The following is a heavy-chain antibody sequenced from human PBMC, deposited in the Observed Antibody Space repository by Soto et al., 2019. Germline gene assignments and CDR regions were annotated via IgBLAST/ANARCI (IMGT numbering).Heavy chain of an antibody. Sequence: SETLSLTCTVSGGSISSYYWSWIRQPAGKGLEWIGRIYTSGSTNYNPSLKSRVTMSVDTSKNQFSLKLSSVTAADTAVYYCARGIAAASPNTHYYYYGMDVSGQGTTVTVS. CDR2: IYTSGST. J-gene: IGHJ6*02. CDR3: ARGIAAASPNTHYYYYGMDV. D-gene: IGHD6-13*01. CDR1: GGSISSYY. V-gene: IGHV4-4*07.